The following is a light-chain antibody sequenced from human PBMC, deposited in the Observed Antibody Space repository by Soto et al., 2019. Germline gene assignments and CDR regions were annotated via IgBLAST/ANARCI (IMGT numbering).Light chain of an antibody. V-gene: IGKV1-27*01. CDR3: QKFNSVPT. CDR1: QGINNY. CDR2: AAS. J-gene: IGKJ4*01. Sequence: DVQLTQSPSSLSASVGDRVTITCRASQGINNYLAWYQQKPGKVPNLLIYAASTLQSGVPSRFSXXGXXXXXXXXXXXLQPEDVATXXXQKFNSVPTFGGGTKVEI.